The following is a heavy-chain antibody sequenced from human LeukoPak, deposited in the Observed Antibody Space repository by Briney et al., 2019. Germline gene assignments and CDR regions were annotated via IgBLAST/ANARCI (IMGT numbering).Heavy chain of an antibody. CDR3: ARDCNYYDRSGPADY. Sequence: GGSRRFSGAASRFTFSTYWMHWVRRAPGKGLVGFARINSDGISTRYAVSVKGRFTISRDNAKNTLYLQMNRLTAEDTAVYYCARDCNYYDRSGPADYWGQGTLVTVSS. V-gene: IGHV3-74*01. J-gene: IGHJ4*02. CDR2: INSDGIST. D-gene: IGHD3-22*01. CDR1: RFTFSTYW.